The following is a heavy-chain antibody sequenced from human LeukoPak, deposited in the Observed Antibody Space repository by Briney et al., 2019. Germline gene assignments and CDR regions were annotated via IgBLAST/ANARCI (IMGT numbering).Heavy chain of an antibody. D-gene: IGHD2-2*02. V-gene: IGHV3-48*03. Sequence: GGSLRLSCAASGFTFSSYEMNWVRQAPGKGLEWVSYISSSGSTIYYADSVKGRFTISRDNAKNSLYLQMNSLRAEDTAAYYCAREGEEYCSSTSCYRNYMDVWGKGTTVTVSS. CDR1: GFTFSSYE. J-gene: IGHJ6*03. CDR3: AREGEEYCSSTSCYRNYMDV. CDR2: ISSSGSTI.